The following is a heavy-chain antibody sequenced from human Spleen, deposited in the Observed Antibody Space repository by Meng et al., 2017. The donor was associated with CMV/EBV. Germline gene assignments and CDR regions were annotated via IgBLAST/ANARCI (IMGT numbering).Heavy chain of an antibody. CDR3: ARGGYYVG. D-gene: IGHD3-10*02. CDR2: INHSGST. Sequence: QVELQQWGAGLLKPSETLSLTCAVYGGSFSGYYWSWIRQPPGKGLEWIGEINHSGSTNYNPSLKSRVTISVETSKNQFSLKLSSVTAADTAVYYCARGGYYVGWGQGTLVTVSS. J-gene: IGHJ4*02. V-gene: IGHV4-34*01. CDR1: GGSFSGYY.